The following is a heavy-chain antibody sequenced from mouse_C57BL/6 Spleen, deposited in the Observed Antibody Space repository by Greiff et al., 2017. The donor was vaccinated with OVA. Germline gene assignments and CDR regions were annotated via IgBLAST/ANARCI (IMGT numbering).Heavy chain of an antibody. CDR3: ARDGVYGNYVGYAMDY. J-gene: IGHJ4*01. CDR2: ISDGGSYT. D-gene: IGHD2-1*01. CDR1: GFTFSSYA. V-gene: IGHV5-4*01. Sequence: VQLKESGGGLVKPGGSLKLSCAASGFTFSSYAMSWVRQTPEKRLEWVATISDGGSYTYYPDNVKGRFTISRDNAKNNLYLQMSHLKSEDTAMYYCARDGVYGNYVGYAMDYWGQGTSVTVSS.